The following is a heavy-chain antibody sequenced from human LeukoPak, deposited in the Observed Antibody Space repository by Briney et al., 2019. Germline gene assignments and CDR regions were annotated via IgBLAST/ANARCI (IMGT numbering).Heavy chain of an antibody. J-gene: IGHJ4*02. Sequence: SETLSLTCTVSGGSISSYYWSWIRQPPGKGLEWIGYIYYSGSTYYNPSLKSRVTITVDTSKNQFSLKLSSVTAADTAVYYCARAPAGYTSGWAYYFDYWGQGTLVTVSS. CDR2: IYYSGST. CDR3: ARAPAGYTSGWAYYFDY. CDR1: GGSISSYY. V-gene: IGHV4-59*08. D-gene: IGHD6-19*01.